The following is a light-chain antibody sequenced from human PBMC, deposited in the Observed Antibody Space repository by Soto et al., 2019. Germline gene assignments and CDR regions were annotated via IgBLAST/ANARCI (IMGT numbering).Light chain of an antibody. CDR2: GSS. CDR1: QSVGIN. CDR3: QQYDNWPRT. V-gene: IGKV3-15*01. J-gene: IGKJ1*01. Sequence: EIAMTQSPATLSVSPGETATLSSSDSQSVGINLAWYQHKRGQSPRLLIYGSSTRATGLPARFSGSGSGTEFTLTISSLQSEDFAVYYCQQYDNWPRTFGQGTKVEIE.